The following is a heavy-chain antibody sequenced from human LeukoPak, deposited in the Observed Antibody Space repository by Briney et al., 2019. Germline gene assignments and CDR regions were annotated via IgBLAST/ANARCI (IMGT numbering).Heavy chain of an antibody. Sequence: GGSLRLSRAASGFTFSSYSMNWVRQAPGKGLEWVSSISSSSSYIYYADSVKGRFTISRDNAKNSLYLQMNSLRAEDTAVYYCASTGYSSSWYGVAFDYWGQGTLVTVSS. CDR1: GFTFSSYS. D-gene: IGHD6-13*01. J-gene: IGHJ4*02. CDR2: ISSSSSYI. V-gene: IGHV3-21*01. CDR3: ASTGYSSSWYGVAFDY.